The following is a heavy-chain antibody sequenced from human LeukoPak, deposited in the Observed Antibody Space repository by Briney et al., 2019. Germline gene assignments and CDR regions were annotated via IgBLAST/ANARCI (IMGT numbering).Heavy chain of an antibody. D-gene: IGHD6-13*01. V-gene: IGHV3-33*01. CDR1: GFTFSSYG. CDR2: IWYDGSNK. J-gene: IGHJ4*02. CDR3: ARDRVSYSSSWSLNY. Sequence: GGSLRLSCAASGFTFSSYGMHWVRQAPGKGLEWVAVIWYDGSNKYYADSVKGRFTISRDNSKNTLYLQMNSLRAEDTAVYYCARDRVSYSSSWSLNYWGQGTLVTVSS.